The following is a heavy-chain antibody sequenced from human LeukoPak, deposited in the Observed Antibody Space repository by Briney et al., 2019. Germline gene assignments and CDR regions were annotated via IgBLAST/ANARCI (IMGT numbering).Heavy chain of an antibody. J-gene: IGHJ6*02. CDR1: GFTFSSYS. D-gene: IGHD2-15*01. Sequence: GGSLRLSCAASGFTFSSYSMNWVRQAPGKGLEWVSSISSSSSYIYYADSVKGRFTISRDNAKNSLYLQMNSLRAEDTAVYYCARDQVNPVVVVAKYYYYGMDVWGQGTTVTVSS. CDR2: ISSSSSYI. V-gene: IGHV3-21*01. CDR3: ARDQVNPVVVVAKYYYYGMDV.